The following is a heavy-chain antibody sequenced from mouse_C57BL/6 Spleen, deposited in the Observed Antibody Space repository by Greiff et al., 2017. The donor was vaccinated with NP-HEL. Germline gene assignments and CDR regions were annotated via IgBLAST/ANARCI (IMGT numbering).Heavy chain of an antibody. V-gene: IGHV1-4*01. J-gene: IGHJ4*01. CDR1: GYTFTSYT. Sequence: QVQLQQSGAELARPGASVKMSCKASGYTFTSYTMHWVKQRPGQGLEWIGYINPSSGYTKYNQKFKDKATLTADKSSSTAYMQLSSLTSEDSAVYYRAGLYSNYAMDYWGQGTSVTVSS. CDR2: INPSSGYT. D-gene: IGHD2-5*01. CDR3: AGLYSNYAMDY.